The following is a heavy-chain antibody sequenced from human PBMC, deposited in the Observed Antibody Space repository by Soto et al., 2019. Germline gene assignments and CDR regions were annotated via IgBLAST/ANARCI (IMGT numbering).Heavy chain of an antibody. J-gene: IGHJ3*02. CDR2: IIPMLGIR. V-gene: IGHV1-69*02. CDR3: TIGSWSGEVFDI. Sequence: QVQLVQSGAEVKKPGSSVKVSCKDSGGTFSTYSMFWVRQAPGQGLEWMGRIIPMLGIRNYAQRFQDRATITADKSTATVHMELSSLRSEDTALYYCTIGSWSGEVFDIWGQGTMVTVSS. D-gene: IGHD2-21*01. CDR1: GGTFSTYS.